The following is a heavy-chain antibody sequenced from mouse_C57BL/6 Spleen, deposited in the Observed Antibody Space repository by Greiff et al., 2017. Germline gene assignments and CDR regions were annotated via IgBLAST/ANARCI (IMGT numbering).Heavy chain of an antibody. CDR2: ISSGSRTI. CDR3: ASVYGSPYYYAMDY. Sequence: EVQGVESGGGLVKPGGSLKLSCAASGFTFSDYGMHWVRQAPEKGLEWVAYISSGSRTIYYAATVQGRFTISRDNAKNTLFLQMTSLRSEDTAMYYCASVYGSPYYYAMDYWGQGTSVTVSS. CDR1: GFTFSDYG. D-gene: IGHD2-1*01. J-gene: IGHJ4*01. V-gene: IGHV5-17*01.